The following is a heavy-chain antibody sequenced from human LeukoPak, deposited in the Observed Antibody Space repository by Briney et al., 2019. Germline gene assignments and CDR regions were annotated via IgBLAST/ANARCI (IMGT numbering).Heavy chain of an antibody. J-gene: IGHJ4*02. CDR1: GYTFSSYA. CDR2: ITASGGNT. V-gene: IGHV3-23*01. CDR3: AKGNGYSYGRYYFDY. Sequence: GGSLRLSCAASGYTFSSYAMGWVRQDPAKGLEWVLAITASGGNTYYADSVKSRFTISRDSSKNTLYLKVNTLRAEDTAVYYCAKGNGYSYGRYYFDYWGQGTLVTVSS. D-gene: IGHD5-18*01.